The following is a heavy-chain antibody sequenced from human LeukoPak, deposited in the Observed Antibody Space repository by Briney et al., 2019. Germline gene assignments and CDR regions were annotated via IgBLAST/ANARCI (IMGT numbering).Heavy chain of an antibody. CDR2: FDPEDGET. Sequence: ASVKVSCKVSGYTLTELSMHWVRQAPGKGLEWMGGFDPEDGETIYAQKFQGRVTMTTDTSTSTVYMEVRGLRSDDTATYYCARDVGITVADSFDPWGQGTLVTVSS. CDR1: GYTLTELS. V-gene: IGHV1-24*01. J-gene: IGHJ5*02. D-gene: IGHD6-13*01. CDR3: ARDVGITVADSFDP.